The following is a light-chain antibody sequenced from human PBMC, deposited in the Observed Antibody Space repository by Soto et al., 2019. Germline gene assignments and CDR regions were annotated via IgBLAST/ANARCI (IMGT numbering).Light chain of an antibody. J-gene: IGKJ1*01. CDR3: QQCNNYSRT. Sequence: IPLSPSPSSLSATIGHSVPITCRASQSISSWLAWYQQKPGKAPKLLIYAASSLQSGVPSRFSGSGSGTDFTLTISSLQPDDFATYSCQQCNNYSRTFGQGTKVDIK. CDR2: AAS. V-gene: IGKV1-5*01. CDR1: QSISSW.